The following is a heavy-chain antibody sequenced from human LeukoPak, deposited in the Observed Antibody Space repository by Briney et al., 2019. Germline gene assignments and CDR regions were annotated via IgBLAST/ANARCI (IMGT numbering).Heavy chain of an antibody. J-gene: IGHJ4*02. V-gene: IGHV3-15*01. CDR1: GLTFSAAW. D-gene: IGHD3-3*01. CDR3: AWQTTSDSGRMDY. Sequence: GGSLRLSCVVSGLTFSAAWMNWVRQAPGKGLEWVGRMKNYGGSWTTDYAAPVKGRFTISRDDSKNTLYLQMNSLMTEDTAMYYCAWQTTSDSGRMDYWGQGTLVTVSS. CDR2: MKNYGGSWTT.